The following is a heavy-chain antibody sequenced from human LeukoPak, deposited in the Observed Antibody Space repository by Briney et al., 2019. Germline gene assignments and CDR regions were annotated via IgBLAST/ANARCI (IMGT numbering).Heavy chain of an antibody. J-gene: IGHJ3*02. D-gene: IGHD2-21*02. CDR3: ARESLHGDYSFDAFDI. V-gene: IGHV3-53*01. Sequence: PGGSLRLSCAASGFTVSSNYMSWVRQAPGKGLEWVSVIYSGGSTYYADSVKGRFTISRDNSRNTLYLQMNYLRAEDTAVYYCARESLHGDYSFDAFDIWGQGTMVTVSS. CDR1: GFTVSSNY. CDR2: IYSGGST.